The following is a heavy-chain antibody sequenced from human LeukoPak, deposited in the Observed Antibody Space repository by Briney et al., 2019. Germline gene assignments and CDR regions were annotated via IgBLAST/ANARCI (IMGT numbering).Heavy chain of an antibody. CDR1: GFTVSSNY. Sequence: PVGSLRLSCAASGFTVSSNYMSWVRQAPGKGLEWVSVIYSGGSTYYADSVKGRFTISRDNAENSLYLQMNSLRAEDTAVYYCARQYGGNSESFDYWGQGTLVTVSS. J-gene: IGHJ4*02. V-gene: IGHV3-66*04. D-gene: IGHD4-23*01. CDR2: IYSGGST. CDR3: ARQYGGNSESFDY.